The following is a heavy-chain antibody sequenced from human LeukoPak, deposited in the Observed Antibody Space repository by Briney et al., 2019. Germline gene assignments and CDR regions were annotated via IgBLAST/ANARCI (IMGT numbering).Heavy chain of an antibody. CDR3: ARVPLYDYVWGSYRHYAFDI. CDR1: GGSLSGYY. Sequence: KPSENLSLHRGVYGGSLSGYYWGWIPPPPRKGLEGIGEINHSGSTNYNPSLKSRVTISVDTSKNQFSLKLSSVTAADTAVYYCARVPLYDYVWGSYRHYAFDIWGQGTMVTVSS. CDR2: INHSGST. J-gene: IGHJ3*02. D-gene: IGHD3-16*02. V-gene: IGHV4-34*01.